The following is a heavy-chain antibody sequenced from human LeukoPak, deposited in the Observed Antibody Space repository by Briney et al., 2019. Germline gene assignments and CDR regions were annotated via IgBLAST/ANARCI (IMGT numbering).Heavy chain of an antibody. CDR1: GFTVRNNY. CDR3: ATMRDGYNWGAHY. Sequence: GGSLRLSCAASGFTVRNNYVSWVRQAPGKGLDWVSVIYSMGNTYHVDSVKGRFTISRDNSKNTVYLQMNSPRPEDTAVYYCATMRDGYNWGAHYWGQGTLVAVSS. V-gene: IGHV3-66*01. CDR2: IYSMGNT. D-gene: IGHD5-24*01. J-gene: IGHJ4*02.